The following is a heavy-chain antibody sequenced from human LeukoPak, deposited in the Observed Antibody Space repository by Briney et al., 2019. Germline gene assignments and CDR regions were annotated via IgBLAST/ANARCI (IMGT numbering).Heavy chain of an antibody. Sequence: GGSLRLSCAASGFTFSSYSMNWVRQAPGKGLEWVSSISSSYSYIYYADSVKGRFTISRDNAKNSLYLQMNSLRAEGTAVYYCAKEGTPQVSTWYDLWGQGTQVIVSS. V-gene: IGHV3-21*06. J-gene: IGHJ5*02. D-gene: IGHD3-10*01. CDR1: GFTFSSYS. CDR3: AKEGTPQVSTWYDL. CDR2: ISSSYSYI.